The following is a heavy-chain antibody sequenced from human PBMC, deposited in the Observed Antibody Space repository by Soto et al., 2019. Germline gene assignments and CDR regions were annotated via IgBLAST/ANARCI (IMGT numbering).Heavy chain of an antibody. CDR2: IIPILGIA. V-gene: IGHV1-69*08. CDR3: AREVYYGSGSYYNVMRAFDI. Sequence: QVQLVQSGAEVKKPGSSVKVSCKASGGTFSSYTISWVRQAPGQGLEWMGRIIPILGIANYAQKFQGRVTITADKSTSTAYMELSSLRSEDTAVYYCAREVYYGSGSYYNVMRAFDIWGQGTMVTVSS. D-gene: IGHD3-10*01. CDR1: GGTFSSYT. J-gene: IGHJ3*02.